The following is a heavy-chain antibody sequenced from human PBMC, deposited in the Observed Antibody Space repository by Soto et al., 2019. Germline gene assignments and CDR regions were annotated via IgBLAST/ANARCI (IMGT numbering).Heavy chain of an antibody. CDR3: ASTNCGGDCYYYYYMDV. V-gene: IGHV4-34*01. CDR1: GGSFSGYY. D-gene: IGHD2-21*01. J-gene: IGHJ6*03. Sequence: SETLSLTCAVYGGSFSGYYWSWIRQPPGKGLEWIGEINHRVSTNYNPSLKSRVTISVDTSKNQFSLKLSSVTAADTAVYYCASTNCGGDCYYYYYMDVGGKGTTVTVSS. CDR2: INHRVST.